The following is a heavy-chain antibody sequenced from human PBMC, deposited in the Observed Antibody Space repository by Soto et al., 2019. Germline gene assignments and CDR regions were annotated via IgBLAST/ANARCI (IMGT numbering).Heavy chain of an antibody. J-gene: IGHJ3*01. V-gene: IGHV3-30-3*01. D-gene: IGHD6-19*01. CDR2: SSYDGDTK. CDR3: TRDWSAVIGTPFDL. Sequence: QLQLVESGGGVVQPEKSLRLSCEASGFTFSAFDMHWVRQSPGKGLEWVATSSYDGDTKYYANSVKVRFTISRDNSRNTLDLHMNSLRAEDTAMYYCTRDWSAVIGTPFDLWGQGTMVVVSS. CDR1: GFTFSAFD.